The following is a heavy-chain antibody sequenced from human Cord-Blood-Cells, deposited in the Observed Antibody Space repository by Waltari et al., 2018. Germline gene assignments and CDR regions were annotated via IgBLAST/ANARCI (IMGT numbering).Heavy chain of an antibody. CDR3: ARAPLPYYCDYFDY. J-gene: IGHJ4*02. D-gene: IGHD3-22*01. CDR2: INPISGGT. V-gene: IGHV1-2*02. Sequence: QLQLVQAGSEVKKTGASVKVSCKTSGYTFTGYYMRWVRQTPGQGMEWLGWINPISGGTNYAKTFQGRVTMTRDTSISTAYMELSRLRSDDTAVYYCARAPLPYYCDYFDYWGQGTLVTVSS. CDR1: GYTFTGYY.